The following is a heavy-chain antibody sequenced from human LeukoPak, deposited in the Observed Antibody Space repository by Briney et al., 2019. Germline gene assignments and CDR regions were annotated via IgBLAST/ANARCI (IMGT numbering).Heavy chain of an antibody. D-gene: IGHD5-24*01. CDR1: GGSISSGDYH. J-gene: IGHJ4*02. CDR2: IYYSGST. Sequence: PSQTLSLTCTVSGGSISSGDYHWSWIRQPPGKGLEWIGYIYYSGSTYYNPSLKSRVTISVDTSKSQFSLKLSSVTAADMAVYYCARGLGGGYTYFDYWGQGTLVTVSS. V-gene: IGHV4-30-4*08. CDR3: ARGLGGGYTYFDY.